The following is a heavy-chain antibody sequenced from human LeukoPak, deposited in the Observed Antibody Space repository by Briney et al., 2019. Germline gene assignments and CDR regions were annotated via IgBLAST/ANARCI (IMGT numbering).Heavy chain of an antibody. J-gene: IGHJ4*02. CDR3: ARLTTTVTTPFDY. D-gene: IGHD4-17*01. CDR1: GFTFSIYN. CDR2: ISSSSSYI. V-gene: IGHV3-21*01. Sequence: PGGSLRLSCAASGFTFSIYNMNWVRQAPGKGLEWVSSISSSSSYIYYADSVKGRSTISRDNAKNSLYLQMNSLRAEDTAVYYCARLTTTVTTPFDYWGQGTLVTVSS.